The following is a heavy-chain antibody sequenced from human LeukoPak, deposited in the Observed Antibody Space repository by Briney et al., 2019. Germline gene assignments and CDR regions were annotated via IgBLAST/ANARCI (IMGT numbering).Heavy chain of an antibody. D-gene: IGHD6-13*01. V-gene: IGHV3-30*04. CDR1: RFTFRNYA. Sequence: GGSLRLSCAASRFTFRNYAMHWVRQAPGKGLEWVAVISSDGTNKDYADSVKGRFSISRDNSKNTLYLQMNRLRADDTAVYYCARELAAADPGYFDYWGQGTLVTVSS. CDR2: ISSDGTNK. J-gene: IGHJ4*02. CDR3: ARELAAADPGYFDY.